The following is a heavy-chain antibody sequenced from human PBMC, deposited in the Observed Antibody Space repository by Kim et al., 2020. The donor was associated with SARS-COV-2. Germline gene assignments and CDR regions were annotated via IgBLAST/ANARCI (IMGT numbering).Heavy chain of an antibody. J-gene: IGHJ6*02. CDR1: GGSISSYY. CDR3: ARDGGLYCSGGSCYSYYYYGMDV. D-gene: IGHD2-15*01. CDR2: IYYSGST. V-gene: IGHV4-59*01. Sequence: SETLSLTCTVSGGSISSYYWSWIRQPPGKGLEWIGYIYYSGSTNYNPSLKSRVTISVDTSKNQFSLKLSSVTAADTAVYYCARDGGLYCSGGSCYSYYYYGMDVWGQGTTVTVSS.